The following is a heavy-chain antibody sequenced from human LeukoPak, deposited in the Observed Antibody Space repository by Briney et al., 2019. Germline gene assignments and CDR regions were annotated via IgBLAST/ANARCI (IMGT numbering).Heavy chain of an antibody. CDR3: ARGEVLVDY. CDR2: IYYSGST. Sequence: SETLSLTCTVSGGSISSYYWSWIRQPPGKGLEWIGYIYYSGSTKYNPSLKSRVTISVDTSKNQFSLKLSSVTAADTAVYFCARGEVLVDYWGQGTLVTVSP. CDR1: GGSISSYY. V-gene: IGHV4-59*01. J-gene: IGHJ4*02. D-gene: IGHD4/OR15-4a*01.